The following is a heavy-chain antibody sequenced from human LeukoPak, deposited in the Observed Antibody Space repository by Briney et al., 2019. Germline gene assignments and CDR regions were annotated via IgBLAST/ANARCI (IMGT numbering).Heavy chain of an antibody. V-gene: IGHV1-46*01. CDR3: AIGTVALDY. CDR1: GYTFSTYF. CDR2: INSNDGTT. D-gene: IGHD5-12*01. Sequence: ASVKVSCKASGYTFSTYFMHWVRQAPGQGLEWMGIINSNDGTTSYARKFQGRVTMARDTSTGTLYMQLSGLRSEDTAVYYCAIGTVALDYWGRGTRVIVSS. J-gene: IGHJ4*02.